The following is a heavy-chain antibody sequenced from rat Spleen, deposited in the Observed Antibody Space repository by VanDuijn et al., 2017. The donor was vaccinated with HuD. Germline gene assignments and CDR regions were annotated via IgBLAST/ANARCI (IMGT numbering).Heavy chain of an antibody. CDR2: ILDDGFTT. D-gene: IGHD1-11*01. J-gene: IGHJ3*01. CDR3: TTVTEDIVELFAY. V-gene: IGHV5S10*01. Sequence: EVQLVESGGGLVQPGNSLKVSCATSGFTFSDYAMVWARHCPRKGLEWVATILDDGFTTYYRDSVKGRFTISRDNAKSTLYLQMDSLRSEDTATYYCTTVTEDIVELFAYWGQGTLVTVSS. CDR1: GFTFSDYA.